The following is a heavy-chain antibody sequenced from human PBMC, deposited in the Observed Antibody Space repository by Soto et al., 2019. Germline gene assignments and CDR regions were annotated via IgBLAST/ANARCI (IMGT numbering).Heavy chain of an antibody. V-gene: IGHV1-18*04. CDR1: GYTFTSYG. Sequence: ASVKVSCKASGYTFTSYGIIWVRQAPGQGLEWMGWISAYNGNTNYAQKLQGRVTMTTDTSTSTAYMELRSLRSDDTAVYYCARDIVLMLHGPSNSYGMDVWGQGTTVTVSS. J-gene: IGHJ6*02. CDR3: ARDIVLMLHGPSNSYGMDV. D-gene: IGHD2-8*01. CDR2: ISAYNGNT.